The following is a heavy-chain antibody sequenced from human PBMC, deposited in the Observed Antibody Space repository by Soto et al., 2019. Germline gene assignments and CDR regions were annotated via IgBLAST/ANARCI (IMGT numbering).Heavy chain of an antibody. CDR2: ISAYTDTP. J-gene: IGHJ4*02. V-gene: IGHV1-18*01. Sequence: GASVKVSCKASGYTFSNFGVTWVRRAPGQGLEWMGWISAYTDTPNYAPEFQGRLSISADQSSTTVYMELSSLTSQDTATYYCGRILRYSFPTSDPLDNWGQGTLVTVSS. CDR3: GRILRYSFPTSDPLDN. CDR1: GYTFSNFG. D-gene: IGHD3-16*02.